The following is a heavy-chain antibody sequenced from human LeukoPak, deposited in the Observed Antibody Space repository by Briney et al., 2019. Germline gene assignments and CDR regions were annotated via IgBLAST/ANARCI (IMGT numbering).Heavy chain of an antibody. CDR3: AKARVGATELIDY. CDR2: ISWNRGSI. V-gene: IGHV3-9*01. CDR1: GFTLEDYA. J-gene: IGHJ4*02. Sequence: PGRSLRLSCAVSGFTLEDYAMHWVRQTPGKGREWGSGISWNRGSIGYADSVKGRFTISREKDKKSLSLQMNSLRAEDTALYYCAKARVGATELIDYWGQGTLVTVSS. D-gene: IGHD1-26*01.